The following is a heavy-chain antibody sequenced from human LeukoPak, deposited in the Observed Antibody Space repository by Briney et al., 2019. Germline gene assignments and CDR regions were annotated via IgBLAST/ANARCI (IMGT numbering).Heavy chain of an antibody. V-gene: IGHV4-4*07. J-gene: IGHJ4*02. CDR1: GGSISSYY. CDR3: AGQVDVATIDNYYFDY. D-gene: IGHD5-12*01. Sequence: PSETLSLTCTVSGGSISSYYWSWIRQPAGKGLEWIGRIYTSGSTNYNPSLKSRVTISVDTSKNQFSLKLSSVTAADTAVYYCAGQVDVATIDNYYFDYWGQGTQVTVSS. CDR2: IYTSGST.